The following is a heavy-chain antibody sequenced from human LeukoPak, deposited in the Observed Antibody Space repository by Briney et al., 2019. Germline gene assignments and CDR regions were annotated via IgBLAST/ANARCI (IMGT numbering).Heavy chain of an antibody. J-gene: IGHJ3*02. CDR3: ARDTGYSGHAHDAFDI. Sequence: PGGSLRLSCAASGFTFSIYAMSWVRQAPGKGLEWVSSISGTSGNTYYADSVKGRFTISRNNSKNTLYLQMNSLRAEDTAVYYCARDTGYSGHAHDAFDIWGQGTMVTVSS. V-gene: IGHV3-23*01. D-gene: IGHD5-12*01. CDR1: GFTFSIYA. CDR2: ISGTSGNT.